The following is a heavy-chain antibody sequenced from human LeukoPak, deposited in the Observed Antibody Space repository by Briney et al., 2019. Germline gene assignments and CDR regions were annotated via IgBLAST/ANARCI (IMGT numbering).Heavy chain of an antibody. Sequence: ACSFSSYILGWVGQFKGQGLEWMGGIIPIFRTANYAQKFQGRVTITADKSTSTAYMELSSLRSEDTAVYYCASGPEGDIVATTHPLYYYYYYGEGW. J-gene: IGHJ6*03. CDR3: ASGPEGDIVATTHPLYYYYYYGEG. CDR1: ACSFSSYI. D-gene: IGHD5-12*01. CDR2: IIPIFRTA. V-gene: IGHV1-69*06.